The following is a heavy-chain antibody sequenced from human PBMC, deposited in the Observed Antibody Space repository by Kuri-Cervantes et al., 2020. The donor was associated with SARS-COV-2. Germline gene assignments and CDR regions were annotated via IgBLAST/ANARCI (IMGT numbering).Heavy chain of an antibody. CDR3: ARAGGISSGYYYRLDY. J-gene: IGHJ4*02. CDR2: INPNSGGT. Sequence: ASVKVSCKASVYTFTGYYMHWVRQAPGQGLEWMGRINPNSGGTNYAQKFQGRVTMTRDTSISTAYMELSRLRCDDTAVYYCARAGGISSGYYYRLDYWGQGTLVTVSS. D-gene: IGHD3-22*01. CDR1: VYTFTGYY. V-gene: IGHV1-2*06.